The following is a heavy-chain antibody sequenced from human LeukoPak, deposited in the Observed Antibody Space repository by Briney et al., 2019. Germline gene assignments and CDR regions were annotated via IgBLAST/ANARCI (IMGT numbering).Heavy chain of an antibody. Sequence: GGSLRLSCAASGFTFSSYWMSWVRQAPGKGLEWVANIKQDGSEKYYVDSVKGRFTISRDNAKNSLYLQMNSLRAEDTAVYYCAAHSGSYSDYYYYGMDVWGQGTTVTVSS. D-gene: IGHD1-26*01. V-gene: IGHV3-7*01. CDR3: AAHSGSYSDYYYYGMDV. CDR1: GFTFSSYW. CDR2: IKQDGSEK. J-gene: IGHJ6*02.